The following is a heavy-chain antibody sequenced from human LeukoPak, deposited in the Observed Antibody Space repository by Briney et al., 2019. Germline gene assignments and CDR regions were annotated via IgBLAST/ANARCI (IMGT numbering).Heavy chain of an antibody. CDR3: ARDVGASNFDS. Sequence: SETLSLTCTVSGDSITSYYWSWIRQSAEKGLEWIGRIYSTGTTNYNPSLKGRVTVSVDTSKNQFFLKLRSVTAADTAVYYCARDVGASNFDSWGQGVQVTVSS. J-gene: IGHJ4*02. CDR2: IYSTGTT. CDR1: GDSITSYY. V-gene: IGHV4-4*07. D-gene: IGHD1-26*01.